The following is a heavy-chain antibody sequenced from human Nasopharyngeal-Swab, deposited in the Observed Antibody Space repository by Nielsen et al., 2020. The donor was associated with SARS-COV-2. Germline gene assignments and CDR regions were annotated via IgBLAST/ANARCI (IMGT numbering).Heavy chain of an antibody. CDR2: ISSSSSYI. Sequence: GESLKISCAASGFTFSSYSMNWVRQAPGKGLEWVSSISSSSSYIYYADSVKGRLTISRDNAKNSLYLQMNSLRAEDTAVYYCARVSGTQSIYYYYGMDVWGQGTTVTVSS. D-gene: IGHD1-1*01. V-gene: IGHV3-21*01. CDR3: ARVSGTQSIYYYYGMDV. J-gene: IGHJ6*02. CDR1: GFTFSSYS.